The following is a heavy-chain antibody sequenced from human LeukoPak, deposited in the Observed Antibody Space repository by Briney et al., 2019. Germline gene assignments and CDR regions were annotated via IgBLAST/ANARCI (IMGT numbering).Heavy chain of an antibody. V-gene: IGHV4-30-4*08. J-gene: IGHJ4*02. Sequence: SETLSLTCTVSGGSISSGDYYWSWIRQPPGKGLEWIGYIYYSGSTYYNPSLKSRVTISVDTSKNQFSPKLSSVTAADTAVYYCARDPWGWFGEGGFDYWGQGTLVTVSS. CDR3: ARDPWGWFGEGGFDY. D-gene: IGHD3-10*01. CDR2: IYYSGST. CDR1: GGSISSGDYY.